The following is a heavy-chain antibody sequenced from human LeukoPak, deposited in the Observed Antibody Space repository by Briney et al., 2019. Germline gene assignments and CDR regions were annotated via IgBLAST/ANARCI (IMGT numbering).Heavy chain of an antibody. J-gene: IGHJ4*02. CDR3: VRRTCSGGRFYFDY. D-gene: IGHD2-15*01. Sequence: GESLKISCKGSGYTFTNYWIGWVRQMPGKGLEWMGIIYPGKSETRYSPSFQGQVTISADKSISTAYLQWNSLRASDSAMYYCVRRTCSGGRFYFDYWGQGILVTVSS. CDR1: GYTFTNYW. V-gene: IGHV5-51*01. CDR2: IYPGKSET.